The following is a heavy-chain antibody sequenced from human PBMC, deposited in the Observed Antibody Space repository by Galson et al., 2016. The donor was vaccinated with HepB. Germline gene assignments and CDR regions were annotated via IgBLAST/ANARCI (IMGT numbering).Heavy chain of an antibody. CDR1: GFTFSSYA. Sequence: SLRLSCAASGFTFSSYAMHWVRQAPGKGLEWVALIWYDGSNKYYADSVKGRFTISRDDSKSTLYLQMNSLRAEDTAVYYGARDGNPGGYFDYWGQGTLVTVSS. CDR3: ARDGNPGGYFDY. V-gene: IGHV3-33*01. D-gene: IGHD1-1*01. CDR2: IWYDGSNK. J-gene: IGHJ4*02.